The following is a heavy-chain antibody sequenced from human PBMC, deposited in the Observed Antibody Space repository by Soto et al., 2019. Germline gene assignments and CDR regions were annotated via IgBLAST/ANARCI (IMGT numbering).Heavy chain of an antibody. CDR1: GGSFSGYY. J-gene: IGHJ6*02. Sequence: PSETLSLTCAVYGGSFSGYYWSWIRQPPGKGLEWIGEINHSGSTNYNPSLKSRVTISVDTSKNQFSLKLSSVTAADTAVYYCARGCITMVRGVITLIYYYGMDVWGQGTTVTVSS. CDR2: INHSGST. D-gene: IGHD3-10*01. V-gene: IGHV4-34*01. CDR3: ARGCITMVRGVITLIYYYGMDV.